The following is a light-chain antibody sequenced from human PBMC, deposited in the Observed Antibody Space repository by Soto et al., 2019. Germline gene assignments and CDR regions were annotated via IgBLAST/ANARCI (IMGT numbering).Light chain of an antibody. J-gene: IGLJ1*01. CDR2: EVS. Sequence: QSALTQPASVSGSPGQSITISCTGTSSDVGGYHYVSWYQQHPGKAPKLMIYEVSNRPSRVSNRFSGSKSGNTASLTISGLQAEDEADYYCSSYTISRTSYVFGTGTKVTVL. CDR1: SSDVGGYHY. CDR3: SSYTISRTSYV. V-gene: IGLV2-14*01.